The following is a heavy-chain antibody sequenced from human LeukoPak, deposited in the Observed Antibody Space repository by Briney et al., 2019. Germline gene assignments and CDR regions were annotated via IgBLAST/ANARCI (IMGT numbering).Heavy chain of an antibody. Sequence: SVKVSCKASGGTFSSYAISWVRQAPGQGLEWMGRIIPILGIANYAQKVQGRVTINADKSTSTAYMELSSLRSEDTAVYYCARREYCSGGSCYPNAFDIWGQGTMVTDSS. CDR3: ARREYCSGGSCYPNAFDI. CDR1: GGTFSSYA. J-gene: IGHJ3*02. D-gene: IGHD2-15*01. V-gene: IGHV1-69*04. CDR2: IIPILGIA.